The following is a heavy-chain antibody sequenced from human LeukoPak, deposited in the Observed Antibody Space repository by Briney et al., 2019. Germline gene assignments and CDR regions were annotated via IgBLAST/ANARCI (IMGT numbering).Heavy chain of an antibody. V-gene: IGHV4-34*01. CDR2: INHSGST. CDR3: AGSTYYDILTGYSLFDY. Sequence: SETLSLTCALCGGSFSGYYWSWIRHPPGGGLEWIREINHSGSTNYNPSLKSRVTISVDTSKNQFSLKLSSVTAADTAVYYCAGSTYYDILTGYSLFDYWGQGTLVTVSS. D-gene: IGHD3-9*01. J-gene: IGHJ4*02. CDR1: GGSFSGYY.